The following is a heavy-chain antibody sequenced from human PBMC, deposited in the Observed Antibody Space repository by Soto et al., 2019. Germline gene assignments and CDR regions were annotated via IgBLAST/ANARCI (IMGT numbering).Heavy chain of an antibody. Sequence: QVQLVESGGGVVQPGRSLRLSCAASGFTFSSYGMHWVRQAPGKGLEWVEVISYDGSNKYYADSVKGRFTISRDNSKNTLYLQMNSLRAEETAVYYCAKLPRVGGLYDSYYYYMDVWGKGTTVTVSS. CDR3: AKLPRVGGLYDSYYYYMDV. J-gene: IGHJ6*03. CDR1: GFTFSSYG. D-gene: IGHD3-3*01. CDR2: ISYDGSNK. V-gene: IGHV3-30*18.